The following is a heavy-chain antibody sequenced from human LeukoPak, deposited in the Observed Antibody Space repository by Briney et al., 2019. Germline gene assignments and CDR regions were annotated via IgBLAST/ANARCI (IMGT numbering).Heavy chain of an antibody. J-gene: IGHJ4*02. V-gene: IGHV4-4*09. CDR2: IHPSGST. CDR3: ARGRRQEVVFGYYFDY. D-gene: IGHD3-16*01. CDR1: GDSISPYY. Sequence: PSETLSLTCTVSGDSISPYYWSWIRQTPGKGLEWIGYIHPSGSTNYNPSLQSRVSISVDTSKNQFSLKLSSVTAADTAVYYCARGRRQEVVFGYYFDYWGQGTLVTGSS.